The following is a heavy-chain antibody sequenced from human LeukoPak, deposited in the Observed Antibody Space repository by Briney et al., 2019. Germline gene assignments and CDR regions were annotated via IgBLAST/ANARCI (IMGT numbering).Heavy chain of an antibody. J-gene: IGHJ2*01. CDR1: GYTFTGYY. CDR2: INPNSGGT. CDR3: ARDLGYYYGSGSYYTYWYFDL. Sequence: GASVKVSCKASGYTFTGYYMHWVRQAPGQGLEWMGWINPNSGGTNYAQKFQGRVTMTRDTSISTAYMELSRLRSDDTAVYYCARDLGYYYGSGSYYTYWYFDLWGRGTLVTVSS. D-gene: IGHD3-10*01. V-gene: IGHV1-2*02.